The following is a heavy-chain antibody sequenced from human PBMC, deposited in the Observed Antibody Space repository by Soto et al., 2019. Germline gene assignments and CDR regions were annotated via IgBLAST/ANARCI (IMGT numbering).Heavy chain of an antibody. J-gene: IGHJ6*03. CDR1: GYTFTSYG. D-gene: IGHD5-12*01. CDR2: ISAYNGNT. CDR3: ARGRGYSGYDSPYYYYYMDV. Sequence: ASVKVSCKASGYTFTSYGISWVRQAPGQGLEWMGWISAYNGNTNYAQKLQGRVTMTTDTSTSTAYMELRSLRSDDTAVYYCARGRGYSGYDSPYYYYYMDVWGKGTTVTVSS. V-gene: IGHV1-18*01.